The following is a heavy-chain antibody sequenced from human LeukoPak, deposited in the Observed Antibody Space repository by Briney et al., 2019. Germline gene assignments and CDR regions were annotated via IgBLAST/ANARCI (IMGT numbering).Heavy chain of an antibody. J-gene: IGHJ3*01. CDR1: SESFSGYF. CDR3: ARGRGGYPD. Sequence: SETLSLTCAIYSESFSGYFWRWIRQPPGKGLEWIVEINYSGSTNYNPSLKSRVTISVDTSKNQFSLKLSSVTAADTAVYYCARGRGGYPDWGQGTMATVSS. V-gene: IGHV4-34*01. CDR2: INYSGST. D-gene: IGHD5-12*01.